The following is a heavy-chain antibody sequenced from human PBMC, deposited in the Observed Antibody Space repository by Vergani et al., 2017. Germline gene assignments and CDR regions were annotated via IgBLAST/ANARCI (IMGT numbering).Heavy chain of an antibody. CDR2: IDPSDSYT. CDR1: GYSFTSYW. CDR3: AREAGNAHHDNWFDP. V-gene: IGHV5-10-1*01. J-gene: IGHJ5*02. D-gene: IGHD1-1*01. Sequence: EVQLVQSGAEVKKPGESLRISCKGSGYSFTSYWISWVRQMPGKGLEWMGRIDPSDSYTNYSPSFQGHVTISADKSIGTAYLQWSSLKASDTAMYYCAREAGNAHHDNWFDPWGQGTLVTVSS.